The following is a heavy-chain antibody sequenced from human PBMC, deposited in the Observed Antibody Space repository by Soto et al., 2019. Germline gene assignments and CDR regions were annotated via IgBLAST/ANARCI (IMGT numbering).Heavy chain of an antibody. J-gene: IGHJ3*02. D-gene: IGHD6-19*01. CDR1: GGPISSSNW. Sequence: PSETLSLTCAVSGGPISSSNWWSWVRQPPGKGLEWIGEIYHSGSTNYNPSLKSRVTISVDKSKNQFSLKLSSVTAADTAVYYCARVYAVPDAFDIWGEGTMVTGSS. CDR3: ARVYAVPDAFDI. V-gene: IGHV4-4*02. CDR2: IYHSGST.